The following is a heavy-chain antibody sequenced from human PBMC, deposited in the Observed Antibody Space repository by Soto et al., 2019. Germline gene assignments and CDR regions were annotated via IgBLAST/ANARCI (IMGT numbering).Heavy chain of an antibody. J-gene: IGHJ6*02. CDR1: GYSFTSYW. V-gene: IGHV5-51*01. Sequence: GESLKISCKGSGYSFTSYWIGCMRQMPGKGLEWMGIIYPGDSDTRYSPSFQGQVTISADKSISTAYLKWSSLKASDTAMYYCARLDGYSSSLDPYGMEVWGQGTTLTVSS. CDR3: ARLDGYSSSLDPYGMEV. D-gene: IGHD6-13*01. CDR2: IYPGDSDT.